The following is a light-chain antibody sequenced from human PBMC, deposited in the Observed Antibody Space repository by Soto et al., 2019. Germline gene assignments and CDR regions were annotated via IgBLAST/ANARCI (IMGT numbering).Light chain of an antibody. CDR3: QQYGISQLT. CDR1: QSVSSSY. CDR2: GAS. V-gene: IGKV3-20*01. Sequence: EIVLTQSPGTLSLSPGERATLSCRASQSVSSSYLAWYQQKPGQAPRLLIYGASSRATGIPDRFSGSGSGTDFTLTICRLEPEDFAVYYCQQYGISQLTFGGGTKVEIK. J-gene: IGKJ4*01.